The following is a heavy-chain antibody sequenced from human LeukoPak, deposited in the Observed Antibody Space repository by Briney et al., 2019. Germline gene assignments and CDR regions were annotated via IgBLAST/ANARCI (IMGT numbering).Heavy chain of an antibody. J-gene: IGHJ1*01. CDR1: GYTFTSYY. CDR3: ASKTYDTTGYYYFQH. D-gene: IGHD3-22*01. Sequence: ASVKVSCKASGYTFTSYYMHWVRQAPGQGLEWMGWINPNNGATNYAQKFQGRVTLTRDTSITTAYMELSRLRSDDTAVYYCASKTYDTTGYYYFQHWGQGTLVTVSS. CDR2: INPNNGAT. V-gene: IGHV1-2*02.